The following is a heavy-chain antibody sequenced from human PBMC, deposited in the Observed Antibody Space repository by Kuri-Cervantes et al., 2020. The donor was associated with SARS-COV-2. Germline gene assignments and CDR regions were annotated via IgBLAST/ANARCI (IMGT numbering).Heavy chain of an antibody. Sequence: SETLSLTCAVSGGSISSSNWWSWVRQPPGKGLEWIGEIYHSGSTNYNPSLKSRVTISVDKSKSQFSLKLSSVTAADTAVYYCARDPNYDSSGYYGLTFDYWGQGTLVTVSS. CDR2: IYHSGST. CDR1: GGSISSSNW. D-gene: IGHD3-22*01. V-gene: IGHV4-4*02. J-gene: IGHJ4*02. CDR3: ARDPNYDSSGYYGLTFDY.